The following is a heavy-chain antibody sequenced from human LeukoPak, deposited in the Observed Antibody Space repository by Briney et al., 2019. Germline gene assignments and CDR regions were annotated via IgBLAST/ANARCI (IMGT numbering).Heavy chain of an antibody. CDR3: ARDGTSSSWSYPPDY. J-gene: IGHJ4*02. Sequence: GASVNVSCKASGYTFTSYYMHWVRQAPGRGLEWMGIINPSGGSTSYAQKFQGRVTMTRDTSTSTVYMELSSLRSEDTAVYYCARDGTSSSWSYPPDYWGQGTLVTVSS. CDR2: INPSGGST. D-gene: IGHD6-13*01. V-gene: IGHV1-46*01. CDR1: GYTFTSYY.